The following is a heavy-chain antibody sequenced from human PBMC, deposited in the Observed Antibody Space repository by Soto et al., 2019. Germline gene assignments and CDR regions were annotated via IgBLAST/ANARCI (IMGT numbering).Heavy chain of an antibody. V-gene: IGHV3-21*01. J-gene: IGHJ4*02. CDR3: ARWGVAATAALDY. CDR1: GFTFSSYS. D-gene: IGHD2-15*01. CDR2: ISSSSSYI. Sequence: GGSLRLSCAASGFTFSSYSMNWVRQAPGKGLEWVSSISSSSSYIYYAYSVKGRFTISRDNAKNSLYLQMNSLRAEDTAVYYCARWGVAATAALDYWGQGTLVTVSS.